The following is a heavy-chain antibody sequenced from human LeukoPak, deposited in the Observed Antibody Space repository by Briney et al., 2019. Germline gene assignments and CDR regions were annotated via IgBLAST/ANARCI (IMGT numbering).Heavy chain of an antibody. CDR1: GFTFSSYG. J-gene: IGHJ4*02. CDR2: IWDDGSNK. Sequence: PGGSLRLSCAASGFTFSSYGMHWVRQAPRQGLESVAVIWDDGSNKYYSDSVKGRFTISRDNSKNTLYLQMNSLRAEDTAVYYCARDLGELDGISANDYWGQGTLVTVSS. V-gene: IGHV3-33*01. CDR3: ARDLGELDGISANDY. D-gene: IGHD5-24*01.